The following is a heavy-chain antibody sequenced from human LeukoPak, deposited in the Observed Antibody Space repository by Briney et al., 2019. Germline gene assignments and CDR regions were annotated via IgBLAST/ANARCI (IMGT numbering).Heavy chain of an antibody. CDR2: ISGSGGST. V-gene: IGHV3-23*01. Sequence: KPGGSLTLFCAASGITFSSYAMNWVRQAPGKGLEWVSGISGSGGSTYYADSVKGRFTISRDNSKNTLYLQMNSLRAEDTAVYYCAKDRSAARVGATPTYYFDYWGQGTLVTVSS. D-gene: IGHD1-26*01. CDR3: AKDRSAARVGATPTYYFDY. CDR1: GITFSSYA. J-gene: IGHJ4*02.